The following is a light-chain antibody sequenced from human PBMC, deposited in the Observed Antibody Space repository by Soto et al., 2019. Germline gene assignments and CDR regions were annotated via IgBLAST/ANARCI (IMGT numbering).Light chain of an antibody. CDR3: LQDYTYPWT. CDR1: QTIDSW. Sequence: DIQMTRSPSTLSASVGDRVTITCRASQTIDSWLAWYQQRPGKPPNLLIYKASTLASGVSSRFSGSGSGTDFTLTISSLQPEDFATYYCLQDYTYPWTFGQGTKVDIK. CDR2: KAS. V-gene: IGKV1-5*03. J-gene: IGKJ1*01.